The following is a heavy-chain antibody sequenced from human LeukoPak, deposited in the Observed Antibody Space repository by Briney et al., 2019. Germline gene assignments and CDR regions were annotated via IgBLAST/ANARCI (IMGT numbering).Heavy chain of an antibody. CDR2: IWYDGSNK. Sequence: PGRSLRLSCAASGFTFRSYGMHWVRQAPGKGLEWVAVIWYDGSNKYYADSVKGRFTISRDNSKNTLYLQMNSLRAEDTAVYYCAREEIVPAAMGAVYYYYGMDVWGQGTTVTVSS. CDR1: GFTFRSYG. V-gene: IGHV3-33*01. D-gene: IGHD2-2*01. J-gene: IGHJ6*02. CDR3: AREEIVPAAMGAVYYYYGMDV.